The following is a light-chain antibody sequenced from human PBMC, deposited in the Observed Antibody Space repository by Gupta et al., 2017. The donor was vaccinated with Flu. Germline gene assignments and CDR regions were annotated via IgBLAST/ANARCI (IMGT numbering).Light chain of an antibody. V-gene: IGLV1-47*01. CDR1: RSNIGRNY. J-gene: IGLJ3*02. CDR2: RND. CDR3: AAWDDSHSVQWM. Sequence: QSALTQPPSASGTPGPTATISCSGGRSNIGRNYVHWYQQLPGTAPKLLIYRNDQRPSGVPDRFSGSKSDTSASLAISGLRSEDEGDYFCAAWDDSHSVQWMFGGGTRLTVL.